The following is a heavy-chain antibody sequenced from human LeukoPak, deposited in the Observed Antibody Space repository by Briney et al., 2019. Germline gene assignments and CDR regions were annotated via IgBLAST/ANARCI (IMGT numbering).Heavy chain of an antibody. CDR3: ARAGDIVVVVAAPGYYYMDV. CDR2: ISAYNGNT. J-gene: IGHJ6*03. CDR1: GYTFTSYG. Sequence: ASVKVSCKASGYTFTSYGISWVRQAPGQGLEWMGWISAYNGNTNYAQKLQGRVTMTTDTSTSTAYMELRSLRSDDTAMYYCARAGDIVVVVAAPGYYYMDVWGKGTTVTVSS. D-gene: IGHD2-15*01. V-gene: IGHV1-18*01.